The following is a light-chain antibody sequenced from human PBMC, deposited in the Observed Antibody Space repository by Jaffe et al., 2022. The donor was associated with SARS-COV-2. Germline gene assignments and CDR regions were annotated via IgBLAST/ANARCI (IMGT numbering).Light chain of an antibody. CDR2: DAS. CDR3: QQYNNWPPIT. J-gene: IGKJ5*01. Sequence: EIVLTQSPATLSVSPGERVTLSCRASQRVYSNLAWYQQNPGQAPRLLVYDASTRATGIPPRFSGSGSGTDFTLTISSLQSEDFAVYFCQQYNNWPPITFGQGTRLVIK. CDR1: QRVYSN. V-gene: IGKV3-15*01.